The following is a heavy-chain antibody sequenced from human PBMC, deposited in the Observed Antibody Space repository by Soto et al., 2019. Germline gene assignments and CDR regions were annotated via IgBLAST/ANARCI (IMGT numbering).Heavy chain of an antibody. Sequence: SETLSLTCTVSGGSVSSGSYYWSWIRQPPGKGLEWIGYIYYSGSTNYNPSLKSRVTISVDTSKNQFSLKLSSVTAADTAVYYCAREADVGYYFDYWGQGTLVTVSS. CDR1: GGSVSSGSYY. CDR3: AREADVGYYFDY. V-gene: IGHV4-61*01. J-gene: IGHJ4*02. CDR2: IYYSGST.